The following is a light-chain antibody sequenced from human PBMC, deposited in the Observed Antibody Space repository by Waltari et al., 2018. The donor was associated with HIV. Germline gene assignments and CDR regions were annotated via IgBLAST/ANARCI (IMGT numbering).Light chain of an antibody. V-gene: IGLV2-8*01. CDR3: SSYAGSNKLV. Sequence: QSALTQPPSASGSPGQSVTISCTGTSSDVGGYNYVSWYQQHPGNAPKLIISEVTERPSGVPVRFSGSKSGDTASLTVAGLQAEDEADYYCSSYAGSNKLVFGGGTKVTVV. CDR2: EVT. J-gene: IGLJ2*01. CDR1: SSDVGGYNY.